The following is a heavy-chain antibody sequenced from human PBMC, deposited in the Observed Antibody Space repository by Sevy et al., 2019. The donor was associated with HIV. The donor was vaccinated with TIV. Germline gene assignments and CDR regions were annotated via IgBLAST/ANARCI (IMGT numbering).Heavy chain of an antibody. CDR1: GFTFSSYA. CDR2: ISGSGGST. J-gene: IGHJ4*02. Sequence: GGSLRLSCAASGFTFSSYARSWVRQAPGKGLEWVSAISGSGGSTYYADSVKGRFTISRDNSKNTLYLQMNSLRAEDTAVYYCAKVQTYYYDSSGYLVDYWGQGTLVTVSS. D-gene: IGHD3-22*01. V-gene: IGHV3-23*01. CDR3: AKVQTYYYDSSGYLVDY.